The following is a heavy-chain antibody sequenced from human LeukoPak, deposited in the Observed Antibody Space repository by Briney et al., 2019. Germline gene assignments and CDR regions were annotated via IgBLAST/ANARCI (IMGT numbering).Heavy chain of an antibody. D-gene: IGHD3-16*01. CDR3: ARDHGGGAFDP. CDR2: IYYSGST. CDR1: GGSISSYY. J-gene: IGHJ5*02. Sequence: PSETLSLTCTVSGGSISSYYWSWIRQPPGKGLEWIGCIYYSGSTNYNPSLKSRVTISVDTSKNQFSLKLSSVTAADTAVYYCARDHGGGAFDPWGQGTLVTVSS. V-gene: IGHV4-59*01.